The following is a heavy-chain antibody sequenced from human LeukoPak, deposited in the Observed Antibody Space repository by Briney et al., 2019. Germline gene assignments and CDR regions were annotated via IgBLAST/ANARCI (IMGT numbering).Heavy chain of an antibody. CDR3: ARVGQQLVSYYYYMDV. D-gene: IGHD6-13*01. Sequence: PSETLSLTCTVSGGSTSSYYWNWIRQPPGKGLEWIGYIYYSGSTNYNPSLKSRVTISVDTSKNQFSLRLSSVTAADTAVYYCARVGQQLVSYYYYMDVWGKGTTVTISS. V-gene: IGHV4-59*01. CDR1: GGSTSSYY. J-gene: IGHJ6*03. CDR2: IYYSGST.